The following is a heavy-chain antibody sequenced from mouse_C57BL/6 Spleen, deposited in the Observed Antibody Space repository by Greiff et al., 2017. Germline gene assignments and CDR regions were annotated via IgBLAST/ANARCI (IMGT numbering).Heavy chain of an antibody. J-gene: IGHJ4*01. CDR3: ARRDYYDYDYAMDY. V-gene: IGHV1-80*01. Sequence: QVQLQQSGAELVKPGASVKISCKASGYAFSSYWMNWVKQRPGKGLEWIGQIYPGDGDTNYNGKFKGKATLTADKSSSTAYMQLSSLTSEDSAVYFCARRDYYDYDYAMDYWGQGTSVTVSS. D-gene: IGHD2-4*01. CDR1: GYAFSSYW. CDR2: IYPGDGDT.